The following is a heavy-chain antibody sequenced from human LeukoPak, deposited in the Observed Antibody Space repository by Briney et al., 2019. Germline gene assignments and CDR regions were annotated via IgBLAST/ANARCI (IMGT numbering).Heavy chain of an antibody. CDR3: ARDSYSRD. CDR1: GFIVSSSY. V-gene: IGHV3-53*01. CDR2: IQANENT. J-gene: IGHJ4*02. Sequence: GGSLRLSCAASGFIVSSSYMSWVRQAPGKGLEWVSLIQANENTYYADSVTGRFTISRDNSKNTLYLEMNSLRAEDTAVYYCARDSYSRDWGQGTLVTVSS. D-gene: IGHD3-10*01.